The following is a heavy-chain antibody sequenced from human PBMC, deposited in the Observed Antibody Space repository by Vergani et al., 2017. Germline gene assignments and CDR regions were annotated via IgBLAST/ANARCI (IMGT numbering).Heavy chain of an antibody. CDR2: VSHDGNP. D-gene: IGHD3-10*01. CDR1: GDSINSGRFY. J-gene: IGHJ3*01. Sequence: QVQLQESGPGLVKPSQTLSLTCSVFGDSINSGRFYWSWVRQSPGKGLEWMAFVSHDGNPYYNPTLKSRLAFSVDTSKNLFSLRLKSVTATDTGMYYCARPVGPSAIADGYHVWGQGTMVTVS. V-gene: IGHV4-30-4*08. CDR3: ARPVGPSAIADGYHV.